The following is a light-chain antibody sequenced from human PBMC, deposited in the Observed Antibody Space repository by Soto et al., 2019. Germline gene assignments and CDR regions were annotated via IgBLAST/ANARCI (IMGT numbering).Light chain of an antibody. V-gene: IGLV1-51*01. J-gene: IGLJ2*01. CDR2: DNN. CDR1: SSNIANNY. Sequence: QSVLTQPPSVSAAPGQKVTISCSGSSSNIANNYVSWYQQLPGTAPKLLMYDNNKRPSGIPDRFSGSKSGTSATLGITGLQTGDEADYYCGTWDSSLSAGLVVFGGGTKLTVL. CDR3: GTWDSSLSAGLVV.